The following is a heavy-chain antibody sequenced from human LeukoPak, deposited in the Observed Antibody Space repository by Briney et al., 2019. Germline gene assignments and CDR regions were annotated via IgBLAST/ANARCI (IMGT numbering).Heavy chain of an antibody. V-gene: IGHV4-59*12. CDR2: IYYSGST. J-gene: IGHJ5*02. CDR3: ARDIVDYGLLGWFDP. CDR1: GGSISSYY. D-gene: IGHD3-16*01. Sequence: ASETLSLTCTVSGGSISSYYWSWIRQPPGRGLEWIGYIYYSGSTNYNPSLKSRVTISVDTSKNQFSLKLSSVTAADTAVYYCARDIVDYGLLGWFDPWGQGTLVTVSS.